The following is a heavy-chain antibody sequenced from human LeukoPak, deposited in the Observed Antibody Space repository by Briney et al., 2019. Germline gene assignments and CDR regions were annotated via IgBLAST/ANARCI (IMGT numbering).Heavy chain of an antibody. CDR1: GGSISSYY. D-gene: IGHD6-19*01. CDR2: IYTSGST. J-gene: IGHJ4*02. Sequence: SETLSLTCTVSGGSISSYYWSWIRQPAGKGLEWIGRIYTSGSTNYNPSLKSRVTISVDTSKNQFSLKLSSVTAADTAVYYCARLNSLGYSSGWYPDYWGQGTLVTVSS. CDR3: ARLNSLGYSSGWYPDY. V-gene: IGHV4-4*07.